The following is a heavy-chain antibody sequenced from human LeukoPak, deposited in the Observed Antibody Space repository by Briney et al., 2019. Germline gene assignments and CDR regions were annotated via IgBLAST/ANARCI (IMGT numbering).Heavy chain of an antibody. CDR1: GFTFDDYG. D-gene: IGHD3-22*01. V-gene: IGHV3-20*04. Sequence: PGGSLRLSCAASGFTFDDYGMSWVRQAPGKGLEWVSGINWNGGSTGYADSVKGRFTISRDNAKNSLYLQMNSLRAEDTALYYCAREGPYDSSGYYDYWGQGTLVTASS. J-gene: IGHJ4*02. CDR3: AREGPYDSSGYYDY. CDR2: INWNGGST.